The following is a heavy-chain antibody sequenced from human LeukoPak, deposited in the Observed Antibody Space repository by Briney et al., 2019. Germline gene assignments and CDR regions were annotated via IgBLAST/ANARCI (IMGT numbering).Heavy chain of an antibody. Sequence: GGSLRLSCAASGFTFSRYWMSWVRQAPGKGLEWVANTEQDGSEKYYVDSVKGRLTITRDNAKNSLYLQMNSLRAEDTAVYYCARENGIVVAGSYYYGMDFWGQGTTVTVSS. D-gene: IGHD6-19*01. CDR1: GFTFSRYW. V-gene: IGHV3-7*05. CDR2: TEQDGSEK. CDR3: ARENGIVVAGSYYYGMDF. J-gene: IGHJ6*02.